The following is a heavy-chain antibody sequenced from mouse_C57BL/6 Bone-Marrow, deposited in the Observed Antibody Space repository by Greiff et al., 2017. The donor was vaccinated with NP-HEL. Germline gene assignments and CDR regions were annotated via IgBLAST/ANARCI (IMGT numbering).Heavy chain of an antibody. Sequence: VQVVESGPGLVQPSQSLSITCTVSGFSLTSYGVHWVRQSPGKGLEWLGVIWRGGSTDYNADFMSRLSITKDNSKSQVFFKMNSLQADDTAIYYCAIVYYGRDFDVWGTGTTVTVSS. J-gene: IGHJ1*03. D-gene: IGHD1-1*01. CDR3: AIVYYGRDFDV. CDR2: IWRGGST. V-gene: IGHV2-5*01. CDR1: GFSLTSYG.